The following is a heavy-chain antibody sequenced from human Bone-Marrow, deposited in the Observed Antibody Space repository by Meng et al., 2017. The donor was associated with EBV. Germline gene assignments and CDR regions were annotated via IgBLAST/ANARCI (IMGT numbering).Heavy chain of an antibody. CDR2: INPNSGDT. CDR3: ARAKAAAAGTLIDY. CDR1: GYTFTGYY. D-gene: IGHD6-13*01. Sequence: QGQLLQSRAGVKTPGASVKVSCKASGYTFTGYYMHWVRQAPGQGLEWMGRINPNSGDTNYAQKFQGRVTMTRDTSISTAYMELSRLRSDDTAVYYCARAKAAAAGTLIDYWGQGTLVTVAS. V-gene: IGHV1-2*06. J-gene: IGHJ4*02.